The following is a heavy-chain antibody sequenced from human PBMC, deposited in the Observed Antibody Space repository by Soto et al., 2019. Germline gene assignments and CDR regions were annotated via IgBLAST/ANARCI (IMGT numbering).Heavy chain of an antibody. CDR2: GYYSGST. CDR1: GTSMSGHF. CDR3: ARGVYLSLVRTGGFDP. J-gene: IGHJ5*02. D-gene: IGHD3-10*01. V-gene: IGHV4-59*11. Sequence: TSETLSLTCTVSGTSMSGHFWSWMLQPPGKGLEWIGYGYYSGSTLYSPSLKSRVTISLDTSKNHFSLRLNSVTSADTAVYYCARGVYLSLVRTGGFDPWGQGTMGNVS.